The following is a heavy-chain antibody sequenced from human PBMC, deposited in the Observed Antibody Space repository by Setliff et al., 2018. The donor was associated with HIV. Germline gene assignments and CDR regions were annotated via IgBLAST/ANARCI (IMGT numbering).Heavy chain of an antibody. CDR3: AREGGQGYSGSGSFYHRNFDL. CDR2: IHYTGST. CDR1: GGSVSSVNYY. V-gene: IGHV4-61*01. D-gene: IGHD3-10*01. J-gene: IGHJ2*01. Sequence: SETLSLTCSVSGGSVSSVNYYGSWIRQPPGKGLEWIGYIHYTGSTTYNPSLKSRITISVDTSKSQFSLKLTSVTAADTALYYCAREGGQGYSGSGSFYHRNFDLWGRGTLVTVSS.